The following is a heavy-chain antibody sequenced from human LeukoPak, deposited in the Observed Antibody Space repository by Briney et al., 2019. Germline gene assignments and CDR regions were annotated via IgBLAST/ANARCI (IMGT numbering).Heavy chain of an antibody. J-gene: IGHJ6*02. V-gene: IGHV3-33*01. CDR1: EFTFTTYG. CDR2: IYYDGSNI. D-gene: IGHD1-26*01. Sequence: GGSLRLSCAASEFTFTTYGMHWVRQAPGKGLEWVAFIYYDGSNIYYADYVKGRFTISRDISKNTLYLQMDSLRAEDTAIYYCARDFGRGSSPSSLDYDGMDVWGQGTTVTVSS. CDR3: ARDFGRGSSPSSLDYDGMDV.